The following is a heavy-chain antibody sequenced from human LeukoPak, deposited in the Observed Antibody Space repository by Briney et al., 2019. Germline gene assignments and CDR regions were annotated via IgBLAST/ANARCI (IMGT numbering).Heavy chain of an antibody. CDR1: GFTFSSYG. D-gene: IGHD2-2*01. Sequence: GGSLRLSCAASGFTFSSYGMHWVRQAPGKGLEWVAVISYDGSNKYYADSVKGRFTISRDNAKNSLYLQMNSLRAEDTAVYYCARARIVVVPHGMDVWGQGTTVTVSS. V-gene: IGHV3-30*03. J-gene: IGHJ6*02. CDR3: ARARIVVVPHGMDV. CDR2: ISYDGSNK.